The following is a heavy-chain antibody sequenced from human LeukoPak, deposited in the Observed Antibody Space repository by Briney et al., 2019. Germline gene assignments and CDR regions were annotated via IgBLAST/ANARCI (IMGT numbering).Heavy chain of an antibody. V-gene: IGHV3-53*01. CDR3: ARVWGHRYFDY. CDR1: GFTVSSNY. J-gene: IGHJ4*02. Sequence: PGGSLRLSCAASGFTVSSNYMSWVRQAPGKGLEWVSVIYSGGSTYYADSVKGRFTISRDNSKNTLYLQMNSLRAEDTAVYYCARVWGHRYFDYWGQGTLVTVSS. D-gene: IGHD7-27*01. CDR2: IYSGGST.